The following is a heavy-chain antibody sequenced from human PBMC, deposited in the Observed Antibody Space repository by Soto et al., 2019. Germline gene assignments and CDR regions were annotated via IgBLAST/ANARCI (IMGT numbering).Heavy chain of an antibody. CDR2: ISGSGGTA. CDR3: AKGRGHNWNFDY. Sequence: EVQLLESGGGSVQPGGSLRLSCAASGVTFSSYAMHWVRRPPGKGLEWVSSISGSGGTAYYADSVKGRFSISRDSLVNTLYLQMNSLRAEDTAVYYCAKGRGHNWNFDYWGQGTLVTVSP. D-gene: IGHD1-20*01. V-gene: IGHV3-23*01. J-gene: IGHJ4*02. CDR1: GVTFSSYA.